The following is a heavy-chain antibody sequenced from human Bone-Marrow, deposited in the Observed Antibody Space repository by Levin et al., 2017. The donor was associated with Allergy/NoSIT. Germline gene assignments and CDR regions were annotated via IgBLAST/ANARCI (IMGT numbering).Heavy chain of an antibody. CDR2: IYWDDDK. CDR3: SHTFWFEDVLCNHYYFDS. D-gene: IGHD3-10*01. V-gene: IGHV2-5*02. CDR1: GFSISTRGVG. Sequence: SGPTLVKPTQTLTLTCTFSGFSISTRGVGVGWIRQPPGKALEWLALIYWDDDKRYSPSLKSRLTVTKDTSKNQVVLTATNVDPADTATYYCSHTFWFEDVLCNHYYFDSWGQGTLVTVSS. J-gene: IGHJ4*02.